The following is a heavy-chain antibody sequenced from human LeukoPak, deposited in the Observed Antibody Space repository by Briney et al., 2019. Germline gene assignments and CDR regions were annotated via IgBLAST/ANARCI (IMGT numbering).Heavy chain of an antibody. Sequence: SGTLSLTCTVSGGSISSYYWSWIRQPAGKGLEWIGRIYTSGSTNYNPSLKSRVTMSVDTSKNQFSLKLSSVTAADTAVYYCAREIRAGYYDFWSGNYYYYYMDVWGKGTTVTVSS. J-gene: IGHJ6*03. CDR1: GGSISSYY. D-gene: IGHD3-3*01. V-gene: IGHV4-4*07. CDR3: AREIRAGYYDFWSGNYYYYYMDV. CDR2: IYTSGST.